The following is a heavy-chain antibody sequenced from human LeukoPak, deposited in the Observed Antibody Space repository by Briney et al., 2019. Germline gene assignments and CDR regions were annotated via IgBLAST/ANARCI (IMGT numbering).Heavy chain of an antibody. Sequence: GGSLRLSCAASGFTFSRYWMSWVRQAPGKGLEWVANVKQDGSEEYYVDSVKGRFTISRDNAKNSLYLQMNSLRVEDTAVYYCGRDSDYYVSGSQGPFDYWGQGTLVTVSS. CDR3: GRDSDYYVSGSQGPFDY. CDR2: VKQDGSEE. CDR1: GFTFSRYW. J-gene: IGHJ4*02. V-gene: IGHV3-7*01. D-gene: IGHD3-10*01.